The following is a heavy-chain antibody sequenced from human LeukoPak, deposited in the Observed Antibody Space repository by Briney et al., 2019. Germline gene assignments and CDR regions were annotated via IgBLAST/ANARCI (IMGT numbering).Heavy chain of an antibody. D-gene: IGHD3-22*01. Sequence: PSETLSLTCTVSGGSISSSSYYWGWIRQPPGKGLEWIGSIYYSGSTYYNPSLKSRVTISVDTSKNQFSLKLSSVTAADTAVYYCATHLYYYYSSDYLNFWGQGTLVTVSS. V-gene: IGHV4-39*07. CDR3: ATHLYYYYSSDYLNF. CDR2: IYYSGST. CDR1: GGSISSSSYY. J-gene: IGHJ4*02.